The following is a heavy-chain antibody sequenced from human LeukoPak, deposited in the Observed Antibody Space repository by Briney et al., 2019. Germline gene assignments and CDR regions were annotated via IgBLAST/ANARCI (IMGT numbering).Heavy chain of an antibody. J-gene: IGHJ6*02. D-gene: IGHD6-6*01. CDR3: AKHLDGARRPLLDYSGMDV. CDR2: IYYSGGT. V-gene: IGHV4-59*08. Sequence: PSETLSLTCTVSSGSVSGYYWNGARQPPGRGRGWFGYIYYSGGTHYNPSLKSRFTILGDTSNNQFSLNLSSVAAADTAVYYCAKHLDGARRPLLDYSGMDVWGQGPTVTVSS. CDR1: SGSVSGYY.